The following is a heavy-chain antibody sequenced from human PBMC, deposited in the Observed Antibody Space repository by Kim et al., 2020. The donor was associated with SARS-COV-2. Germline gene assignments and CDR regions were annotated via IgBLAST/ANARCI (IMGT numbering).Heavy chain of an antibody. D-gene: IGHD2-2*01. J-gene: IGHJ2*01. CDR1: GFTFSSYS. CDR3: ARAEGGEWCSSTSCRGGAYWYFDL. Sequence: GGSLRLSCAASGFTFSSYSMNWVRQAPGKGLEWVSSISSSSSYIYYADSVKGRFTISRDNAKNSLYLQMNSLRAEDTAVYYCARAEGGEWCSSTSCRGGAYWYFDLWGRGTLVTVSS. CDR2: ISSSSSYI. V-gene: IGHV3-21*01.